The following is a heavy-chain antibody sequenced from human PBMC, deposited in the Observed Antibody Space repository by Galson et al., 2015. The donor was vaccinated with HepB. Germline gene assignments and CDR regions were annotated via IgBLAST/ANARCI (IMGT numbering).Heavy chain of an antibody. D-gene: IGHD1-26*01. CDR1: GYTFTSYY. CDR2: INPSGGST. Sequence: SVKVSCKASGYTFTSYYMHWVRQAPGQGLEWMGIINPSGGSTSYAQKLQGRVTMTRGTSTSTVYMELSSLRSEDTAVYYCARVKSLVGATRQQYYFDYWGQGTLVTVSS. V-gene: IGHV1-46*04. J-gene: IGHJ4*02. CDR3: ARVKSLVGATRQQYYFDY.